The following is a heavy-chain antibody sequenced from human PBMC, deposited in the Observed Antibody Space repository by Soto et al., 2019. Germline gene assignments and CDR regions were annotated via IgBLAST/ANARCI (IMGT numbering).Heavy chain of an antibody. Sequence: PGGSLRLSCAASGFTFSSYAMSWVRQAPGKGLEWVSAISGSGGSTYYADSVKGRFTISRDNSKNTLYLQMNSLRAEDTAVYYCAKEGRVLWFGELSSNYYYGMDVWGQGTTVTVSS. CDR1: GFTFSSYA. CDR3: AKEGRVLWFGELSSNYYYGMDV. V-gene: IGHV3-23*01. D-gene: IGHD3-10*01. CDR2: ISGSGGST. J-gene: IGHJ6*02.